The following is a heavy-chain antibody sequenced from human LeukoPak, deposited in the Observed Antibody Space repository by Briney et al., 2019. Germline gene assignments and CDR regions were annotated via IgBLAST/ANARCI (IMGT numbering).Heavy chain of an antibody. D-gene: IGHD2-2*01. CDR3: ARHFCSSANCYYLDP. V-gene: IGHV4-34*01. CDR1: GGSFSGYY. CDR2: INHSGST. Sequence: SETLSLTCAVYGGSFSGYYWSWIRQPPGKGLEWIGEINHSGSTNYNPSLKSRVTISVDTSKNQFSLKLSSVTAADTAVYYCARHFCSSANCYYLDPWGQGALVTVSS. J-gene: IGHJ5*02.